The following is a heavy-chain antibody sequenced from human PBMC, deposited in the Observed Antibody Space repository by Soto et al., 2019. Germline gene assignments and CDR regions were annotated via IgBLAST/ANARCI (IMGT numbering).Heavy chain of an antibody. CDR1: GGTFSSYA. CDR2: IIPIFGTA. D-gene: IGHD3-16*01. Sequence: SVKVSCKASGGTFSSYAISWVRQAPGQGLEWMGGIIPIFGTANYAQKFQGRVTITAGESTSTAYMELSSLRSEDTAVYYCASVMITFGGEGYWGQGTLVTVSS. J-gene: IGHJ4*02. V-gene: IGHV1-69*13. CDR3: ASVMITFGGEGY.